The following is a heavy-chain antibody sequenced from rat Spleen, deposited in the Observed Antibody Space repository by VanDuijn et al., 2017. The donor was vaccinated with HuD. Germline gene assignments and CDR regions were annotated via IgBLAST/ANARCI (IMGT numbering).Heavy chain of an antibody. V-gene: IGHV5-22*01. J-gene: IGHJ4*01. CDR2: ITSSGPGA. Sequence: EVQLVESGGGLVQPGRSLKLSCAASGFTFSDYYMAWVRQAPKKGLEWVASITSSGPGAYYVDSVKGRFTISRDNAKSTLYLQMISLRSEDTATYYCTREDWVVDAWGQGVSVTVSS. CDR1: GFTFSDYY. D-gene: IGHD1-6*01. CDR3: TREDWVVDA.